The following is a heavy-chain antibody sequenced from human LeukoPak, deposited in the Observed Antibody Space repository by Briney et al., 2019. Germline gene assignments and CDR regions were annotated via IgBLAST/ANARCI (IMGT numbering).Heavy chain of an antibody. CDR3: ARRDFSGFSSDHYFDY. CDR2: IYCNGNT. J-gene: IGHJ4*02. D-gene: IGHD2-15*01. V-gene: IGHV4-39*01. CDR1: GGSISSSNHY. Sequence: PDSLSLTCTVSGGSISSSNHYWGWIRQPPGKGLEWIGSIYCNGNTYYNPSLKSRVTISVDTSKNQFSLKLSSVTAADTAVYYCARRDFSGFSSDHYFDYWGQGSLVTASS.